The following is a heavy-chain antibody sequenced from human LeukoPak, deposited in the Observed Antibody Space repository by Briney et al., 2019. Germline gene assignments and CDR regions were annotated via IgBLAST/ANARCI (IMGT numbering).Heavy chain of an antibody. CDR1: GYSLTSGYF. CDR2: TYHTGST. D-gene: IGHD1-26*01. CDR3: AREATTDAFDF. Sequence: PSETLSLTCTVSGYSLTSGYFWGWIRQPPGRGLERIGSTYHTGSTYYNPSLKSRVTISVDTSQNQFSLNLSSVTAADTAVYYCAREATTDAFDFWGRGTMLTVSS. V-gene: IGHV4-38-2*02. J-gene: IGHJ3*01.